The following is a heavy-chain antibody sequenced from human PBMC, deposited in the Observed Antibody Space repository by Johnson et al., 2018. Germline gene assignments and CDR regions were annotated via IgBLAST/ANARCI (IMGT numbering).Heavy chain of an antibody. CDR3: PSSWKGYGDYGGTVDI. V-gene: IGHV3-21*01. CDR1: GFSFSTYS. D-gene: IGHD4-23*01. CDR2: ISSSSSYI. J-gene: IGHJ3*02. Sequence: EVQLVESGGGLVKPGGSLRLSCGASGFSFSTYSMNWVRQAPGKGLQWVSSISSSSSYIYYADSLRGRFTISRDNAKNSLYLQMNSLRAEDTAVYYCPSSWKGYGDYGGTVDIWGQGTMVTVSS.